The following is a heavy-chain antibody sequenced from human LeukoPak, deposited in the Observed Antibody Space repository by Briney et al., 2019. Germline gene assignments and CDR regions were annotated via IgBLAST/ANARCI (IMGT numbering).Heavy chain of an antibody. CDR3: ARQYSYGYYFDY. J-gene: IGHJ4*02. CDR1: GGSISSYY. V-gene: IGHV4-59*01. Sequence: SETLSLTCTVSGGSISSYYWSWIRQPPGKGLEWIGYIYYSGSTNYNPSLKSRVTISVDTSKNQFSLKLCSVTAADTAVYYCARQYSYGYYFDYWGQGTLVTVSS. CDR2: IYYSGST. D-gene: IGHD5-18*01.